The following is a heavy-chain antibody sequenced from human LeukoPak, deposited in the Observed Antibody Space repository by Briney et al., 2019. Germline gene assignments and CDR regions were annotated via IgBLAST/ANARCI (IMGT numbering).Heavy chain of an antibody. CDR3: ARGNYDILTGSGNYYYGMDV. Sequence: GGSLRLSCAASGFTSSSYWMHWVRQAPGKGLVWVSRINSDGSSTSYADSVKGRFTISRDNAKNTLYLQMNSLRAEDTAVYYCARGNYDILTGSGNYYYGMDVWGKGTTVTVSS. J-gene: IGHJ6*04. CDR1: GFTSSSYW. D-gene: IGHD3-9*01. CDR2: INSDGSST. V-gene: IGHV3-74*01.